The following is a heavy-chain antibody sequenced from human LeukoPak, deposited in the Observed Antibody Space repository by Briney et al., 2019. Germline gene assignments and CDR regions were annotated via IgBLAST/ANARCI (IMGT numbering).Heavy chain of an antibody. V-gene: IGHV1-18*01. CDR2: ISAYNGNT. CDR3: ARAGRYDILTGYYDYGMDV. Sequence: ASVKVSCKASGYTFTSCGISWVRQAPGQGLEWMGWISAYNGNTNYAQKLQGRVTMTTDTSTSTDYMELRSLRSDDTAVYYCARAGRYDILTGYYDYGMDVWGQGTTVTVSS. CDR1: GYTFTSCG. J-gene: IGHJ6*02. D-gene: IGHD3-9*01.